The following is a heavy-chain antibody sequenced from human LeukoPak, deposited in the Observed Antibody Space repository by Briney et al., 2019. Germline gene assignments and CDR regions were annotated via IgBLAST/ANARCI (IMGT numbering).Heavy chain of an antibody. CDR1: GGSIGSGGFY. CDR2: IYYSGST. V-gene: IGHV4-30-4*08. CDR3: ARDDGSGSYSDY. Sequence: PSQTLSLTCTVPGGSIGSGGFYWSWIRQHPGKGLEWIGYIYYSGSTYYNPSLKSRVTISVDTSKNQFSLKLSSVTAADTAVYYCARDDGSGSYSDYWGQGTLVTVSS. J-gene: IGHJ4*02. D-gene: IGHD3-10*01.